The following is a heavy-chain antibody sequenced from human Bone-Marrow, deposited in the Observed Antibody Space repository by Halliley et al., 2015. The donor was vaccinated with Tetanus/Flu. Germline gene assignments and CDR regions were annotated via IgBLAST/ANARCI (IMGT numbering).Heavy chain of an antibody. Sequence: SLRLSCAASGFTINSYYMSWVRQAPGKGLEWVSVIYSDGRTFYADSVKGRFTISSDHSKNTVYLQMDSLRAEDTAIYYCATHHCRLPSDVWGQGTTVPVSS. CDR1: GFTINSYY. V-gene: IGHV3-53*01. CDR2: IYSDGRT. CDR3: ATHHCRLPSDV. D-gene: IGHD2-21*02. J-gene: IGHJ6*02.